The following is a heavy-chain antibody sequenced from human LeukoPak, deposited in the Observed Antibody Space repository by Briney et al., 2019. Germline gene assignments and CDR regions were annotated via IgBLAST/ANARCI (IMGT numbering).Heavy chain of an antibody. CDR1: GGSISSYY. J-gene: IGHJ4*02. V-gene: IGHV4-4*07. CDR3: AREGQWLTQTDY. Sequence: SETLSLTCTVSGGSISSYYWSWIRQPAGKRLEWIGRIYTSGSTNYNPSLKSRVTMSVDTSKNQFSLKLSSVTAADTAVYYCAREGQWLTQTDYWGQGTLVTVSS. D-gene: IGHD6-19*01. CDR2: IYTSGST.